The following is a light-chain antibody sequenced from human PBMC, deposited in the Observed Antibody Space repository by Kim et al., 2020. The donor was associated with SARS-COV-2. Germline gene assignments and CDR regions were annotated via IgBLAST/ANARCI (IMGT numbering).Light chain of an antibody. V-gene: IGKV3-20*01. Sequence: EIVLTQSPGTLSLSPGERATLSCRASQTVSSSYLAWYQQKPGRAPRLLVFGASTRATDIPDRFSGSGSGTDFTLTISGLEPEDFAVYYCQQYGSSPYTFGQGTKLEI. CDR2: GAS. CDR1: QTVSSSY. CDR3: QQYGSSPYT. J-gene: IGKJ2*01.